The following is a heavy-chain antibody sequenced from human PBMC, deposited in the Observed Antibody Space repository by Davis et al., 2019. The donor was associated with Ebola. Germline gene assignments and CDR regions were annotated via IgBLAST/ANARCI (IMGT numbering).Heavy chain of an antibody. CDR3: AGSPAVNDADYYYYGMDV. CDR2: INPSGGST. Sequence: ASVKVSCKASGYTFTSYYMHWVRQAPGQGLEWMGIINPSGGSTSYAQKFQGRVTMTRDTSTSTVYMELSSLRSEDTAVYYCAGSPAVNDADYYYYGMDVWGKGTTVTVSS. D-gene: IGHD1-1*01. V-gene: IGHV1-46*01. CDR1: GYTFTSYY. J-gene: IGHJ6*04.